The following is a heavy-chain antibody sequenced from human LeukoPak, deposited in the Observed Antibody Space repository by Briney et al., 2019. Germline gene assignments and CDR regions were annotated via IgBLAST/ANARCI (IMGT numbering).Heavy chain of an antibody. CDR2: ISGSGGTT. CDR3: AKEKDCPSPFDD. V-gene: IGHV3-23*01. D-gene: IGHD2-21*01. CDR1: GFIFKRKA. J-gene: IGHJ4*01. Sequence: SGGSLRLSCAASGFIFKRKAMSWVRQAPGKGLEWVSYISGSGGTTNYADSVKGRFTISRDNSKDALYLQMNSLRAEDTAVYFCAKEKDCPSPFDDWGQGTLITVSS.